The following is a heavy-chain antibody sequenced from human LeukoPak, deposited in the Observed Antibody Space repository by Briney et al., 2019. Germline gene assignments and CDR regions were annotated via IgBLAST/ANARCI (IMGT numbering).Heavy chain of an antibody. V-gene: IGHV4-38-2*01. Sequence: PSETLSLTCAVSGFPITSGSDFYWGWIRQPPEKGLEWIGHFSRDAVTYYSPSLESRVTTSSDTSTTHFSLRLTSVTAADSAVYYCARVNMVVSRPEGFFDLWGRGTLVTVSS. J-gene: IGHJ2*01. CDR2: FSRDAVT. D-gene: IGHD4/OR15-4a*01. CDR3: ARVNMVVSRPEGFFDL. CDR1: GFPITSGSDFY.